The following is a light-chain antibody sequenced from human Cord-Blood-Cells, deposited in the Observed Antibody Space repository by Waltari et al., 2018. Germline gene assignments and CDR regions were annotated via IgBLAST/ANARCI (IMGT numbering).Light chain of an antibody. CDR1: GRDVRGYNY. J-gene: IGLJ2*01. Sequence: SALTQPRSVSVSPGQSVTISCTGTGRDVRGYNYVSWYQQHPGKAPTLMIYDVSKRPSGVPDRFSGSKSGNTASLTISGLQAEDEADYYCCSYAGSYTVFGGGTKLTVL. CDR3: CSYAGSYTV. CDR2: DVS. V-gene: IGLV2-11*02.